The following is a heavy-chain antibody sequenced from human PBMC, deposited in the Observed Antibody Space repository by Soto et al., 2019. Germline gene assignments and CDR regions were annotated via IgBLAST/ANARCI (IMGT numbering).Heavy chain of an antibody. D-gene: IGHD3-10*01. CDR1: GFTFSSYA. J-gene: IGHJ1*01. Sequence: VQLLESGGGLVQPGGSLRLSCAASGFTFSSYAMSWVRQAPGKGLEWVSAISGSGGSTYYADSVKGRFTISRDNSKNTLYLQMNSLRAEDTAVYYCAKDQYLRVRGVLPPQHWGQGTLVTVSS. V-gene: IGHV3-23*01. CDR2: ISGSGGST. CDR3: AKDQYLRVRGVLPPQH.